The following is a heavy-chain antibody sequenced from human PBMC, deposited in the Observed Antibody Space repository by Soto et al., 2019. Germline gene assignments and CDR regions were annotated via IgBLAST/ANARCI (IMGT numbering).Heavy chain of an antibody. J-gene: IGHJ4*02. D-gene: IGHD3-16*01. V-gene: IGHV5-10-1*01. CDR3: ATQGLTTYYFGY. CDR2: IDLSESYT. Sequence: GESLKISCKVSGYSFASQWISWVRQVPGKGQEWMGRIDLSESYTTYNPSFQGHVTFSADKSITTAYLQWRSLEALDTAIYYCATQGLTTYYFGYWGQGTLVTVSS. CDR1: GYSFASQW.